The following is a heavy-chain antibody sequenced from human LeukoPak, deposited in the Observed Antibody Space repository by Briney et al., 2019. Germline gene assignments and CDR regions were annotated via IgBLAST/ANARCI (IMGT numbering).Heavy chain of an antibody. CDR1: GGSITGFY. CDR2: IHYTGAT. J-gene: IGHJ4*02. CDR3: ARGNILTGYCFDF. Sequence: SETLSLTCAVYGGSITGFYWSWIRQTPGRGLEWVGEIHYTGATSYNPSLKSRATISTDTSKNQFSLRLSSVTAADTAVYYCARGNILTGYCFDFWGQGALVTVSS. V-gene: IGHV4-34*01. D-gene: IGHD3-9*01.